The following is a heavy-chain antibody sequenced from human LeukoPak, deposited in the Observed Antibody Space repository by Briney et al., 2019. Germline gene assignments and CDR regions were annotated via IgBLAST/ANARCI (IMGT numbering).Heavy chain of an antibody. Sequence: GGSLRLSCAASGFTFSNFWMSWVRQAPGKGLEWVANIKQDGSEKYYVDSVKGRFTISRDNAKSSLYLQMKSLRAEDKAVYYCARDRGSSSDYWGQGALVTVSS. V-gene: IGHV3-7*03. CDR2: IKQDGSEK. CDR1: GFTFSNFW. J-gene: IGHJ4*02. CDR3: ARDRGSSSDY. D-gene: IGHD6-6*01.